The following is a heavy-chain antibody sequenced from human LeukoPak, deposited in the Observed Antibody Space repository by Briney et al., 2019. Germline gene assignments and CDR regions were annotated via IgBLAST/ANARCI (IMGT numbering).Heavy chain of an antibody. Sequence: GASVKVSCKASGYTFTGYYMHWVRQAPGQGLEWMGWINPNSGGTNYAQKFQGRVTMTRDTSISTAYMELSRLRSDDTAVYYCARALHYYGSGSYYNPAYFDYWGQGTLVTVSS. V-gene: IGHV1-2*02. D-gene: IGHD3-10*01. CDR1: GYTFTGYY. J-gene: IGHJ4*02. CDR3: ARALHYYGSGSYYNPAYFDY. CDR2: INPNSGGT.